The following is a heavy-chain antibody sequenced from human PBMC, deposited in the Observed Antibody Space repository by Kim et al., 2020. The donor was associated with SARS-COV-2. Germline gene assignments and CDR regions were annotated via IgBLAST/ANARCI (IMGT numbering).Heavy chain of an antibody. J-gene: IGHJ3*02. V-gene: IGHV3-66*01. CDR3: ARDGIAAAGSDAFDI. D-gene: IGHD6-13*01. Sequence: SVKGRFTISRDNSKNTLYLQMNSLRAEDTAVYYCARDGIAAAGSDAFDIWGQGTMVTVSS.